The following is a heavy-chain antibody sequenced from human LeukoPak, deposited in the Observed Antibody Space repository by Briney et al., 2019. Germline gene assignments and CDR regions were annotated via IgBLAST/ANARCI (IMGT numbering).Heavy chain of an antibody. Sequence: ASVKVSCKASGYTFTSYYMHWVRQAPGQGLEWMGWISAYNGNTNYAQKLQGRVTMTTDTSTSTAYMELRSLRSDDTAVYYCARVYSSSWYGVGDYWGQGTLVTVSS. CDR3: ARVYSSSWYGVGDY. D-gene: IGHD6-13*01. V-gene: IGHV1-18*04. CDR1: GYTFTSYY. CDR2: ISAYNGNT. J-gene: IGHJ4*02.